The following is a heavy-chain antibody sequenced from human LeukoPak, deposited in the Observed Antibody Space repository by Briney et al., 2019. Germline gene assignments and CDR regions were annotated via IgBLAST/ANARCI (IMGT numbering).Heavy chain of an antibody. V-gene: IGHV5-10-1*01. CDR2: IDPSDSYT. CDR1: GYIFTSYW. J-gene: IGHJ4*02. D-gene: IGHD5-12*01. CDR3: ARRLYSGDEAYDY. Sequence: GESLKISCQGSGYIFTSYWINWVRQPPGKGLEWMGRIDPSDSYTKYSPSFQVHVTISADKSISTAYLQWSSLKASDTAMYYCARRLYSGDEAYDYWGQGTLVTVSS.